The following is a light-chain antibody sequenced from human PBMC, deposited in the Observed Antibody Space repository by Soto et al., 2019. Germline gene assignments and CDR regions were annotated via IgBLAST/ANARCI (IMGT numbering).Light chain of an antibody. V-gene: IGKV1-39*01. CDR1: QSISSY. CDR3: QQSYSTPPIT. CDR2: AAY. Sequence: DIQMTQSPSSLSASVGDRVTITCRASQSISSYLNWYQQKPGKAPNLLIYAAYSLQSGVPSRLIGSGSGTDFTLTISSLQPEDFATYYCQQSYSTPPITFGQVKRLEMK. J-gene: IGKJ5*01.